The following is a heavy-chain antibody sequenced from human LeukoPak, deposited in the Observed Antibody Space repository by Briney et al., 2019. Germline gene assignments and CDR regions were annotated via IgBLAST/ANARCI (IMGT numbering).Heavy chain of an antibody. CDR2: INHSGST. CDR1: GGSFSGYY. V-gene: IGHV4-34*01. D-gene: IGHD2-15*01. J-gene: IGHJ4*02. Sequence: SETLSLTCAAYGGSFSGYYWSWIRQPPGKGLEWIGEINHSGSTNYNPSLKSRVTISVDTSKNQFSLKLSSVTAADTAVYYCARAVVVAATPGYFDYWGKGTLVTVSS. CDR3: ARAVVVAATPGYFDY.